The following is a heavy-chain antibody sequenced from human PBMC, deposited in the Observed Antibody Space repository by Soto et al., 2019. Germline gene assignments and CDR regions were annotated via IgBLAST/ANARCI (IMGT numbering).Heavy chain of an antibody. CDR2: IIPIFGTA. V-gene: IGHV1-69*01. CDR3: ARVPYCSGGSCYSSWFDP. D-gene: IGHD2-15*01. Sequence: QVQLVQSGAEMKKPGSSVKVSCKASGGTFSSYAISWVRQAPGQGLEWMGGIIPIFGTANYAQKFQGRVTITADESTSTAYMELSSLRSEDTAVYYCARVPYCSGGSCYSSWFDPWGQGTLVTVSS. CDR1: GGTFSSYA. J-gene: IGHJ5*02.